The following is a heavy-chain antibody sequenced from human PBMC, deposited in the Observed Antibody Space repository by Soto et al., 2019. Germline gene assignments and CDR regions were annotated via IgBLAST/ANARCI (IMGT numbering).Heavy chain of an antibody. CDR2: ISAYNGNT. Sequence: ASVKVSCKASGYTFTSYAMNWVRQAPGQGLEWMGWISAYNGNTNYAQKLQGRVTMTTDTSTSTAYMELRSLRSDDTAVYYCARFYCSGGSCYIPYYYYYMDVWGKGTTVTVSS. CDR1: GYTFTSYA. CDR3: ARFYCSGGSCYIPYYYYYMDV. J-gene: IGHJ6*03. D-gene: IGHD2-15*01. V-gene: IGHV1-18*01.